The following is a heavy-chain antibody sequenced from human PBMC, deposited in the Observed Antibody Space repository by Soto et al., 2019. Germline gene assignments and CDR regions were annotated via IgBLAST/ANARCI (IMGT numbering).Heavy chain of an antibody. CDR1: GGTFSSYT. V-gene: IGHV1-69*08. CDR2: IIPILGIA. CDR3: ARDAPYYDSSGYPGPYCLDV. D-gene: IGHD3-22*01. Sequence: QVQLVQSGAEVKKPGSSVKVSCKASGGTFSSYTISWVRQAPGQGLEWMGRIIPILGIANYAQKFQGRVTITADKSPGTPYMELGSLRSEDTTVYYCARDAPYYDSSGYPGPYCLDVWGQGTTVAVSS. J-gene: IGHJ6*02.